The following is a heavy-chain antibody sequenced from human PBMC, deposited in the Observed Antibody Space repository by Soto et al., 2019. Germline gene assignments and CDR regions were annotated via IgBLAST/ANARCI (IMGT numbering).Heavy chain of an antibody. Sequence: PGGSLRLSCAVSGFTFSTYSMAWIRQAPGKGLECLSHISSSSSVIYYADSVKGRITVSRDNGKNALILQMHSLRADDTAVYYCARDRITIIGGAVNYYTGMDVWGQGTTVTVSS. CDR2: ISSSSSVI. CDR3: ARDRITIIGGAVNYYTGMDV. D-gene: IGHD3-3*01. CDR1: GFTFSTYS. V-gene: IGHV3-48*04. J-gene: IGHJ6*02.